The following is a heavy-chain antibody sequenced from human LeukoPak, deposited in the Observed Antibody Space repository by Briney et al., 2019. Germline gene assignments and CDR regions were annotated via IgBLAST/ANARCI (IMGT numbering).Heavy chain of an antibody. CDR1: GFSLSTSGVG. V-gene: IGHV2-5*01. CDR3: ARKGSAWNYFDY. D-gene: IGHD6-19*01. Sequence: ESGPTLVNPTQTLTLTCTFSGFSLSTSGVGVGWIRQPPGKALEWLALIYWNDDKRYSPSLKSRLTITKDTSKNQVVLTMTNMDPVDTATYYCARKGSAWNYFDYWGQGALVTVSS. CDR2: IYWNDDK. J-gene: IGHJ4*02.